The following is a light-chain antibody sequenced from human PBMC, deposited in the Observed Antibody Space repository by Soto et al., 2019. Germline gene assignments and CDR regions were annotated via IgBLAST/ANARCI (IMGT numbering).Light chain of an antibody. V-gene: IGLV1-44*01. CDR1: SSNIGTNT. CDR3: AAWDVSLNGWV. Sequence: QSVLTQPPSASGTPGQRVTISCSGSSSNIGTNTVNWYQQLPGTAPKLLIYSNYQRPSGVPDRFSGSKSGTSASLAITGLQSEDEADYHCAAWDVSLNGWVFGGGTKLTVL. CDR2: SNY. J-gene: IGLJ3*02.